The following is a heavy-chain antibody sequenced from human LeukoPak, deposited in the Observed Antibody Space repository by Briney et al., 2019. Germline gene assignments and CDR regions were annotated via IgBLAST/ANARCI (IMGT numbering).Heavy chain of an antibody. V-gene: IGHV1-69*05. CDR2: IIPISGTA. D-gene: IGHD1-7*01. CDR1: GGTFSSYA. Sequence: ASVKVSCKASGGTFSSYAISWVRQAPGQGLEWMGRIIPISGTANYAQKFQGRVPITTDESTSTAYMELSSLRSEDTAVYYCARNKLPLGAFDIWGQGTMVTVSS. CDR3: ARNKLPLGAFDI. J-gene: IGHJ3*02.